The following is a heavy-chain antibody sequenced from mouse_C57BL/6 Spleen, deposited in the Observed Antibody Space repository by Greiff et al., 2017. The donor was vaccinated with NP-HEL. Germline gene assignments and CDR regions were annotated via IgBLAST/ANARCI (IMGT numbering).Heavy chain of an antibody. V-gene: IGHV1-50*01. CDR2: IDPSDSYT. CDR3: ARVARYFDV. CDR1: GYTFTSYW. Sequence: VQLQQPGAELVKPGASVKLSCKASGYTFTSYWMQWVKQRPGQGLEWIGEIDPSDSYTNYNQKFKGKATLTVDTSSSTAYMQLSSLTSEDSAVYYCARVARYFDVWGTRTTVTVSS. J-gene: IGHJ1*03.